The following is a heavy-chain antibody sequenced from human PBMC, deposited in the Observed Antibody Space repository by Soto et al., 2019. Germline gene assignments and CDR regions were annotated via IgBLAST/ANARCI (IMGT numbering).Heavy chain of an antibody. D-gene: IGHD2-2*01. V-gene: IGHV5-51*01. CDR2: IFSSDSSA. Sequence: PGESLKISCKASGFTFSSYSLGWVRHMPGKGLQWMGNIFSSDSSAKYSPSFVGQVTISVDRSINTAYLQWSSLKASDTAIYYCGTGRGSSWFDYWGPGTLVTVS. CDR3: GTGRGSSWFDY. J-gene: IGHJ4*02. CDR1: GFTFSSYS.